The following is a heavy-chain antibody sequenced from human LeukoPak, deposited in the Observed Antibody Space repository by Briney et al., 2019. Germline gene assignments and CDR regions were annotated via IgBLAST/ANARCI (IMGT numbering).Heavy chain of an antibody. CDR3: ASETPNLPGLDI. V-gene: IGHV4-4*02. Sequence: SETLSLTCAVSGGSISSSKWWTWVRQPPGKGLEWIGEIYQRGNTNYNPSLKSRVTLSVDKSKNQFSLNLSSVTAADTAVYYCASETPNLPGLDIWGQGTMVTVSS. CDR1: GGSISSSKW. J-gene: IGHJ3*02. CDR2: IYQRGNT. D-gene: IGHD1-14*01.